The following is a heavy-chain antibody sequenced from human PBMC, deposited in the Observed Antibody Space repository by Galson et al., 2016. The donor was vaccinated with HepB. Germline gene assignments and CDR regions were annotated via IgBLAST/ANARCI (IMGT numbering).Heavy chain of an antibody. V-gene: IGHV3-53*01. D-gene: IGHD6-19*01. Sequence: SLRLSCAASGFSVSIHYMSWVRQVPGKGLEWVSIIYSGGNTYYPDSVKGRFTISRDTSKNTLSLQMNRLRAEDTAVYYCARASVAVAEGGHWYFDLWGRGTLVTVSS. J-gene: IGHJ2*01. CDR1: GFSVSIHY. CDR2: IYSGGNT. CDR3: ARASVAVAEGGHWYFDL.